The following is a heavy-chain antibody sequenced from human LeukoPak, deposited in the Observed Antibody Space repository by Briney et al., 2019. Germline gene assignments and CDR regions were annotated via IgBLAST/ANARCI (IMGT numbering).Heavy chain of an antibody. CDR2: INPNGITT. V-gene: IGHV3-74*01. Sequence: GGSLRLSCAASGFIFRNYWMHWVRQAPGKGLVWVARINPNGITTTYTDSVKGRFTISRDNAKNTLYLQMNSLGVEDTAVYYCARDFAGDRDYWGQGTLVTVSS. J-gene: IGHJ4*02. CDR3: ARDFAGDRDY. CDR1: GFIFRNYW. D-gene: IGHD4-17*01.